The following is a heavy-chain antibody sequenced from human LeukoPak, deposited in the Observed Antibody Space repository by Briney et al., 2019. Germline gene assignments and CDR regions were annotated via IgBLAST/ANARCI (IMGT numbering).Heavy chain of an antibody. CDR3: ARVVLSGWYYFDY. Sequence: SVKVSCKASGGTFSSYAISWVRQAPGQGLEWMGGIIPIFGTANYAQRFQGRVTITADESTGTAYMELSSLRSEDTAVYYCARVVLSGWYYFDYWGQGTLVTVSS. CDR1: GGTFSSYA. J-gene: IGHJ4*02. V-gene: IGHV1-69*01. CDR2: IIPIFGTA. D-gene: IGHD6-13*01.